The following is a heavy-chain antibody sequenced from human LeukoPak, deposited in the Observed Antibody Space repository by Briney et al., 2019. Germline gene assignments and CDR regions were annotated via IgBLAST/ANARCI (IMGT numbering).Heavy chain of an antibody. CDR3: AISSYYYGSGSYYKGAHYYYYYMDV. CDR2: IYYSGST. V-gene: IGHV4-59*01. J-gene: IGHJ6*03. CDR1: GGSINSYY. D-gene: IGHD3-10*01. Sequence: SETLSLTCTVSGGSINSYYWSWIRQPPGKGLEWIGYIYYSGSTNYNPSLKSRVTISVDTSKNQFSLKLSSVTAADTAVYYCAISSYYYGSGSYYKGAHYYYYYMDVWGKGTTVTISS.